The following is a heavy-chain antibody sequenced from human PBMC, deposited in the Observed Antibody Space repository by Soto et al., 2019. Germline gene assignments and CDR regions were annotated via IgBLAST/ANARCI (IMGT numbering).Heavy chain of an antibody. CDR1: SGSISSSNW. V-gene: IGHV4-4*02. Sequence: QVQLQESGPGLVKPSGTLSLTCAVSSGSISSSNWWSWVRQPPGKGLEWIGEIYHSGSTNYSPSPQSRVTISVDKFKNQFSLKLSSVTAADTAVYYCAGLYSSSSVLAFDIWGQGTMVTVSS. J-gene: IGHJ3*02. CDR3: AGLYSSSSVLAFDI. D-gene: IGHD6-6*01. CDR2: IYHSGST.